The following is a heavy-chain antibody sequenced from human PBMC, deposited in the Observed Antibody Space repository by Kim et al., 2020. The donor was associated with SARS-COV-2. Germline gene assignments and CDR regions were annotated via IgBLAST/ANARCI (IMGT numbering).Heavy chain of an antibody. V-gene: IGHV3-23*01. Sequence: GGSLRLSCAVSGFTFGTYAMSWVRQAPGKGLEWVSGISSSGCSTYYADSVKGRFTISRDSSKNTLYLQMNSLTAGDTALYYCGRTRSCSSSSCYVDYWGRGSLVTVSS. CDR3: GRTRSCSSSSCYVDY. J-gene: IGHJ4*02. CDR1: GFTFGTYA. D-gene: IGHD2-2*01. CDR2: ISSSGCST.